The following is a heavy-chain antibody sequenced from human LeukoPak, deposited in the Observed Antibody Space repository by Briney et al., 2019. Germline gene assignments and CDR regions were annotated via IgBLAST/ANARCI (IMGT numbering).Heavy chain of an antibody. V-gene: IGHV3-53*01. D-gene: IGHD6-13*01. CDR2: IYSGGST. CDR3: AKEWAQLVRVRGYFDY. Sequence: GGSLRLSCAASGFTVSSNYMSWVRQAPGKGLEWVSVIYSGGSTYYADSVKGRFTISRDNSRNTLYLQMNSLRAEDTAVYYCAKEWAQLVRVRGYFDYWGQGTLVTVSS. J-gene: IGHJ4*02. CDR1: GFTVSSNY.